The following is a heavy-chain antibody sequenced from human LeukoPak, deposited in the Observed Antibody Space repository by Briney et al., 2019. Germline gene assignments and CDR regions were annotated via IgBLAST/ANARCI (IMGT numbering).Heavy chain of an antibody. V-gene: IGHV4-59*12. CDR2: IYYSGST. Sequence: PGGSLRLSCAASGFTFDDYGMSWIRQPPGKGLEWIGYIYYSGSTKYNPSLKSRVTISVDTSKNQFSLRLSSVTAADTAVYYCARDVDYYGSGSYLLIDYWGQGTLVTVSS. CDR1: GFTFDDYG. D-gene: IGHD3-10*01. J-gene: IGHJ4*02. CDR3: ARDVDYYGSGSYLLIDY.